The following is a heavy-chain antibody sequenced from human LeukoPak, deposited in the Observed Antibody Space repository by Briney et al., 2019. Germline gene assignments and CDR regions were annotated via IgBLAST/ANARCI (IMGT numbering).Heavy chain of an antibody. Sequence: GGSLRLSCVGSGFAFHNYAMHWVRRPPGKGLEWVSAINWNSDTKAYADSVKGRFTISRDRARNSLYLQIDSLRPEDTALYYCAKDTGGNGAYFYAMDVWGQGTSVTVSS. CDR1: GFAFHNYA. D-gene: IGHD4-23*01. J-gene: IGHJ6*02. CDR3: AKDTGGNGAYFYAMDV. CDR2: INWNSDTK. V-gene: IGHV3-9*01.